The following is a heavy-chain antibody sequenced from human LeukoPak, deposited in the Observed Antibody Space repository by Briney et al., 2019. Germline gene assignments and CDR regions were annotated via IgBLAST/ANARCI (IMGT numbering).Heavy chain of an antibody. CDR2: IYYSGST. Sequence: SETLSLTCTVSGGSISSYYWSWIRQPPGKGLEWIGYIYYSGSTNYSPSLKSRVTISVDTSKNQFSLKLSSVTAADTAVYYCARGTPYYDFWSGLAADYWGQGTLVTVSS. CDR3: ARGTPYYDFWSGLAADY. D-gene: IGHD3-3*01. CDR1: GGSISSYY. J-gene: IGHJ4*02. V-gene: IGHV4-59*01.